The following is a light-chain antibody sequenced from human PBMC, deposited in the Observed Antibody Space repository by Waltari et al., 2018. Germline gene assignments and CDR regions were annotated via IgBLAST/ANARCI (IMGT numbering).Light chain of an antibody. J-gene: IGLJ2*01. CDR2: DVS. Sequence: QSALTQPASVSGSPGQSITIPCTRSSRHLGTYNYVSWYQQHPGKAPKLIIYDVSNRPSGVSNRFSGSKSGNTASLTISGLRTEDEADYYCNSFTSTATSMVFGGGTKLTVL. CDR3: NSFTSTATSMV. CDR1: SRHLGTYNY. V-gene: IGLV2-14*01.